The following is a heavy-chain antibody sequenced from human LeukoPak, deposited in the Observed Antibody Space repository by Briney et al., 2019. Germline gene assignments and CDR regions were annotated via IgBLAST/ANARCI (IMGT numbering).Heavy chain of an antibody. V-gene: IGHV3-66*01. J-gene: IGHJ4*02. CDR1: GFTFSSYA. CDR3: ARGGYSSAWSYYFDY. D-gene: IGHD6-19*01. CDR2: IYSGGST. Sequence: GGSLRLSCAASGFTFSSYAMSWVRQAPGKGLEWVSVIYSGGSTYYADSVKGRFIISRDNSNNTLYLQMNSLRVEDTAVYYCARGGYSSAWSYYFDYWGQGTLVTVSS.